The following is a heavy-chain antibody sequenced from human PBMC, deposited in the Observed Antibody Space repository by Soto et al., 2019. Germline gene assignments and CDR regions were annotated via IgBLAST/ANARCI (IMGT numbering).Heavy chain of an antibody. CDR2: MNPNSGNT. Sequence: ASVKVSCKASGYTFTSHDINWVRQATGQGLEWMGWMNPNSGNTGYAQKFQGRVTMTRNTSISTAYMELSSLRSEDTAVYYCVREDTSMVTRFDPWGQGTLVTVSS. CDR1: GYTFTSHD. V-gene: IGHV1-8*01. J-gene: IGHJ5*02. CDR3: VREDTSMVTRFDP. D-gene: IGHD5-18*01.